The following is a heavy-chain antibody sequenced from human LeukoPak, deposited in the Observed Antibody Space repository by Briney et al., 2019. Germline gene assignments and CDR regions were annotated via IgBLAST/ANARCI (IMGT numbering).Heavy chain of an antibody. CDR2: ISYDGSNK. J-gene: IGHJ4*02. CDR1: GFLFNKYA. V-gene: IGHV3-30*17. CDR3: ARDRDYRAAYYFDH. Sequence: SGGPVTLLRTACGFLFNKYAKLGARHARGKARVEGEDISYDGSNKQYADSVKGRFTISRDNSMDTLYLQMNTLSTDDTALYYCARDRDYRAAYYFDHWGQGTLVTVSS. D-gene: IGHD3-10*01.